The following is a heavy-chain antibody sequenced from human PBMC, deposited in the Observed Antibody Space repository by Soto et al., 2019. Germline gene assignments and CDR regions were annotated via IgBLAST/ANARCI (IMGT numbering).Heavy chain of an antibody. V-gene: IGHV3-64*01. Sequence: ASETPSLTCAVYGGSFRGYYWGWIRQPSGKGLGYVSGISSNGVGTYYANSVQGRFTISRDNSKNTVYLQTGSLRPEDMAVYYCARRARPDFYYMDVWGKGTTVTVSS. CDR1: GGSFRGYY. CDR2: ISSNGVGT. J-gene: IGHJ6*03. D-gene: IGHD6-6*01. CDR3: ARRARPDFYYMDV.